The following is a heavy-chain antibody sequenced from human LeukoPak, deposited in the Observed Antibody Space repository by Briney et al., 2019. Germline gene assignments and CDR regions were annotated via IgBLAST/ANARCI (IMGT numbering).Heavy chain of an antibody. CDR1: GYTFTSYY. J-gene: IGHJ4*02. Sequence: ASVKVSCKASGYTFTSYYMHWVRQAPGQGLEWMGIINPSGGSTSYAQKFQGRVTITADESTSTAYMELSSLRSEDTAVYYCAHGWLSQPFDYWGQGTLVTVSS. V-gene: IGHV1-46*01. CDR3: AHGWLSQPFDY. D-gene: IGHD3-9*01. CDR2: INPSGGST.